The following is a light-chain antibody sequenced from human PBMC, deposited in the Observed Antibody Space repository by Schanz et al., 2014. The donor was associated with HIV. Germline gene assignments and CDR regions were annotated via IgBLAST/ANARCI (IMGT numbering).Light chain of an antibody. CDR1: SSNIGSVYD. J-gene: IGLJ3*02. CDR3: SSYTITSTWV. V-gene: IGLV1-40*01. CDR2: ANS. Sequence: QFVLTQPPSVSGAPGQRVTISCTGSSSNIGSVYDVHWYQQLPGTAPKHLIFANSDRPSGVPDRFSGSKSSNTASLTISGLQAEDEADYYCSSYTITSTWVFGGGTKLTVL.